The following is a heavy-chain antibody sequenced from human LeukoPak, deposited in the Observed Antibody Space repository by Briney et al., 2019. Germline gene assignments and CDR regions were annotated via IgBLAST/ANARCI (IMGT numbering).Heavy chain of an antibody. J-gene: IGHJ4*02. CDR3: ARKQNCDY. Sequence: GGSLRLSCAASGFTFSSYEMNWVRQAPGKGLEWVSYISGSGSTRYYADSVKGRFTVSRDKAKNSLDLQMNSLRGEDTAVYYCARKQNCDYWGQGTLVTVSS. CDR2: ISGSGSTR. CDR1: GFTFSSYE. V-gene: IGHV3-48*03.